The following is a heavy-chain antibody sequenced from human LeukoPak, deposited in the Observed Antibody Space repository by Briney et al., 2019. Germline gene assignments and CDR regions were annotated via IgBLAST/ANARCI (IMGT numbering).Heavy chain of an antibody. CDR3: ARGGRRYSYGFIDY. V-gene: IGHV4-34*01. CDR2: INHSGST. Sequence: SETLSLTCAVYGGSFSGYYWSWIRQPPGKGLEWLGEINHSGSTNYNPSLKSRVTISVDTSKNQFSLKLSSVTAADTAVYYCARGGRRYSYGFIDYWGQGTLVTVSS. CDR1: GGSFSGYY. D-gene: IGHD5-18*01. J-gene: IGHJ4*02.